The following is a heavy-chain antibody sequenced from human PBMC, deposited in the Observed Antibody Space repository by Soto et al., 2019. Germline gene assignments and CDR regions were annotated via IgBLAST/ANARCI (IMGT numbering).Heavy chain of an antibody. CDR1: GFTFSSYS. D-gene: IGHD2-15*01. J-gene: IGHJ4*02. CDR3: TKRVVVAATTSGKGNYFDH. Sequence: PGGSLRLSCAASGFTFSSYSMNWVRQAPGKGLEWVSAISGSGDTAYYADSVRGRFTISRDNSKNTLYLQLNSLRTEDTAVYYCTKRVVVAATTSGKGNYFDHWGQGKLVTVSS. V-gene: IGHV3-23*01. CDR2: ISGSGDTA.